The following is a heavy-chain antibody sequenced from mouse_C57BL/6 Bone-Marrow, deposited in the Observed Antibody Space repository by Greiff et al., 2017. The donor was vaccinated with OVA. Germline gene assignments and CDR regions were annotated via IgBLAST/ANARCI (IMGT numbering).Heavy chain of an antibody. CDR3: ERGSYYGSSPHWYFDV. Sequence: QVQLQQSGAELVRPGTSVKVSCKASGYAFTNYLIEWVKQRPGQGLEWIGVINPGSGGTNYNEKFKGKATLTADKSSSTAYMQLSSLTSEDSAVYFGERGSYYGSSPHWYFDVWGTGTTVTVSS. D-gene: IGHD1-1*01. CDR2: INPGSGGT. V-gene: IGHV1-54*01. J-gene: IGHJ1*03. CDR1: GYAFTNYL.